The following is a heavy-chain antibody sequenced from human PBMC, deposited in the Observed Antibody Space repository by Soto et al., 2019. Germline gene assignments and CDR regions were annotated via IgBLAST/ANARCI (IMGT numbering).Heavy chain of an antibody. CDR2: IKQDEGEK. V-gene: IGHV3-7*03. Sequence: EVQLVESGGGLVQSGGSLRLSCAASGFTFSSHWMSWVRQAAGKGLEWVANIKQDEGEKYYVDSVRGRFTISRDNAKNSLYLQMNSLRAGDTAVYYCARVRGRWPDYYFDYWGQGTLVTVSS. CDR1: GFTFSSHW. CDR3: ARVRGRWPDYYFDY. J-gene: IGHJ4*02. D-gene: IGHD3-10*01.